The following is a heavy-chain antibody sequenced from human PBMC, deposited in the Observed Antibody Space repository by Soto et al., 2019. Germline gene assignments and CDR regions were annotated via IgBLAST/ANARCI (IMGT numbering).Heavy chain of an antibody. CDR1: GFTFAGYA. CDR2: MSGSGAKT. CDR3: AKDRGSGNYGVLKDFEY. J-gene: IGHJ4*02. D-gene: IGHD1-26*01. V-gene: IGHV3-23*01. Sequence: EVQLLESGGGLVQPGGSLRLSCESSGFTFAGYAINWVLQAPGKGLEWVSAMSGSGAKTFYADSVKGRFTISRDNSKNTVYLQMNSLRGDDTAIYFCAKDRGSGNYGVLKDFEYWGQGTLVTVSS.